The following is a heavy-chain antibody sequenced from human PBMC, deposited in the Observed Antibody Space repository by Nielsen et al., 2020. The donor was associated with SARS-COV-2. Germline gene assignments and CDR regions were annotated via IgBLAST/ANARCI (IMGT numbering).Heavy chain of an antibody. V-gene: IGHV1-46*01. CDR1: GYTFTSYY. J-gene: IGHJ4*02. D-gene: IGHD3-22*01. CDR3: AREHFVGGLGIVVVISTILVY. Sequence: ASVKVSCKASGYTFTSYYMHWVRQAPGQELEWMGIINPSGGSTSYAQKFQGRVTMTRDTSMSTVYMELSSLRSEDTAVYYCAREHFVGGLGIVVVISTILVYWGQGTLVTVSS. CDR2: INPSGGST.